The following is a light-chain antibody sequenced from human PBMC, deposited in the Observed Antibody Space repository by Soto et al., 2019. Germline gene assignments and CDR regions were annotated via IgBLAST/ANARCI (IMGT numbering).Light chain of an antibody. Sequence: DIVLTQSPGTLSLSPGERATLSCRASQSVSSSYLAWYQQKPGQAPRLLIYGASSRATGIPDRFSGSGSGTDFTLTISRLEPEDFAVYYCQQYGSSPWTVGQGTKVEIK. J-gene: IGKJ1*01. CDR3: QQYGSSPWT. CDR2: GAS. CDR1: QSVSSSY. V-gene: IGKV3-20*01.